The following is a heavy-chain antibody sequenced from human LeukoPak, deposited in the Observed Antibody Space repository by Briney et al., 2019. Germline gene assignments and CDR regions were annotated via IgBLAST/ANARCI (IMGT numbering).Heavy chain of an antibody. Sequence: GESLKISCKVSGYRFTSYWIGWVRQMPGKGLEWMGIIYPGDSETRYNPSFQGQVTISADKSISTAYMQWSSLKASDTAMYYCARSGGSRLIDYWGQGTLVTVSS. CDR1: GYRFTSYW. V-gene: IGHV5-51*01. J-gene: IGHJ4*02. CDR2: IYPGDSET. D-gene: IGHD1-26*01. CDR3: ARSGGSRLIDY.